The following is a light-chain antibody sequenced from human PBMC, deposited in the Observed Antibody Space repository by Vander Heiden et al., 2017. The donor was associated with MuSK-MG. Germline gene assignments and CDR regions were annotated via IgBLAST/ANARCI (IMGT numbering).Light chain of an antibody. J-gene: IGLJ2*01. V-gene: IGLV2-14*03. CDR1: SSDVGAYDY. CDR3: SSYTSNSALV. CDR2: DVN. Sequence: QSALTQPASVSGSPGPSITISCTGTSSDVGAYDYVSWYQQHPGKAPRLMIYDVNNRPSGVSSRFSGSKSGNTASLTISGLQAEDEADYYCSSYTSNSALVFGGGTKMTVL.